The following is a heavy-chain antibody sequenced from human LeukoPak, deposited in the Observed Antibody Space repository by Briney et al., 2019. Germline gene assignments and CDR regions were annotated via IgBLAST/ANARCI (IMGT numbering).Heavy chain of an antibody. CDR1: GYTFTTFG. J-gene: IGHJ3*01. CDR2: ISTYNSNI. V-gene: IGHV1-18*01. CDR3: ARGRLPADAFDV. Sequence: GASVKVSCKASGYTFTTFGFTWVRQAPGQGLEWLGWISTYNSNINYAQNFQDRLTLTTDTSTNTDYMELSSLRFDDTAIYYCARGRLPADAFDVWGQGTLVTVSS. D-gene: IGHD2-2*01.